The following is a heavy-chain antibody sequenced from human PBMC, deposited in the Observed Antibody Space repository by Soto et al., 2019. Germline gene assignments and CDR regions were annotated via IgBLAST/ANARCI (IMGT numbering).Heavy chain of an antibody. D-gene: IGHD5-12*01. CDR1: GGTFSSYA. CDR2: IIPIFGTA. CDR3: AREGYVVSWNWFDP. Sequence: SVKVSCKASGGTFSSYAISWLRQAPGQGLEWMGGIIPIFGTANYAQKFQGRVTITADESTSTAYMELSSLRSEDTAVYYCAREGYVVSWNWFDPWGQGTLVTVSS. V-gene: IGHV1-69*13. J-gene: IGHJ5*02.